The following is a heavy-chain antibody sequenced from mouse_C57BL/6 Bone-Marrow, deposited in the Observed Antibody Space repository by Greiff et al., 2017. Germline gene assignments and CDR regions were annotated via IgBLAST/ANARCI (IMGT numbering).Heavy chain of an antibody. V-gene: IGHV5-6*01. Sequence: EVKLMESGGDLVKPGGSLKLSCAASGFTFSSYGMSWVRQTPDKRLEWVATISSGGSYTYYPASVKGRFTISRDNAKNTLYLQMSSLKSEDTAMYYCARQNYGSRPFAYWGQGTLVTVSA. CDR3: ARQNYGSRPFAY. CDR2: ISSGGSYT. D-gene: IGHD1-1*01. J-gene: IGHJ3*01. CDR1: GFTFSSYG.